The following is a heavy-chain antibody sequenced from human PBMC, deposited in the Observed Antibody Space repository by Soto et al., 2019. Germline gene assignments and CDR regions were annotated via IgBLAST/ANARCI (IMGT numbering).Heavy chain of an antibody. D-gene: IGHD1-26*01. CDR3: ARVRAVGATALWELPY. J-gene: IGHJ4*02. V-gene: IGHV1-3*01. CDR1: GYTFTSYA. Sequence: QVQLVQSGAEVKKPGASVKVSCKASGYTFTSYAMHWVRQAPGQRLEWMGWINAGNGNTKYSQKFQGRVTITRDTSASTAYMELSSLRSEDTAVYYCARVRAVGATALWELPYWGQGTLVAVSS. CDR2: INAGNGNT.